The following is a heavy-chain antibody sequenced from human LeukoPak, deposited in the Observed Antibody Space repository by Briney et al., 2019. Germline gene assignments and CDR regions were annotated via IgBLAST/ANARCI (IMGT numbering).Heavy chain of an antibody. CDR3: ARESGFGESPLDY. CDR2: IRYDGSNK. J-gene: IGHJ4*02. D-gene: IGHD3-10*01. CDR1: GFTFSSYG. V-gene: IGHV3-30*02. Sequence: PGGSLRLSCAASGFTFSSYGMHWVRQAPGKGLEWVAFIRYDGSNKYYADSVKGRFTISRDNSKNTLYLQMNSLRAEDTAVYYCARESGFGESPLDYWGQGTLVTVSS.